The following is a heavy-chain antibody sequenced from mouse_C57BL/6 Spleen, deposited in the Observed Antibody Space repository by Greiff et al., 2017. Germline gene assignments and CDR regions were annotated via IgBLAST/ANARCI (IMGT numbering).Heavy chain of an antibody. D-gene: IGHD2-3*01. CDR2: ISGGGGNT. CDR1: GFTFSSYT. Sequence: EVKLMESGGGLVKPGGSLKLSCAASGFTFSSYTMSWVRQTPEKRLEWVATISGGGGNTYYPDSVKGRFTISRDNAKNTLYLQMSSLRSEDTALYYCARQDGYYLAYWGQGTLVTVSA. V-gene: IGHV5-9*01. CDR3: ARQDGYYLAY. J-gene: IGHJ3*01.